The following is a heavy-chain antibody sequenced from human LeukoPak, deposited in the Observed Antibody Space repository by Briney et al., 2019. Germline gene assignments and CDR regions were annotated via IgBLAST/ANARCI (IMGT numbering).Heavy chain of an antibody. CDR1: GYTFTSYG. D-gene: IGHD3-22*01. CDR2: ISAYNGNT. J-gene: IGHJ4*02. CDR3: ARDPGYYDSSGYYRN. Sequence: ASVTVSCKASGYTFTSYGISWVRQAPGQGLEGMGWISAYNGNTNYAQKLQGRVTMTTDTSTSTAYMELRSLRSDDTAVYYCARDPGYYDSSGYYRNWGQGTLVTVSS. V-gene: IGHV1-18*01.